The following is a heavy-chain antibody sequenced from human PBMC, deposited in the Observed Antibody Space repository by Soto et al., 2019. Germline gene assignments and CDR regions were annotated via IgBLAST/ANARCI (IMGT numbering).Heavy chain of an antibody. CDR3: ARPKGSEAAAGYYFDY. CDR1: GFTFSSYA. CDR2: ISYDGSNK. J-gene: IGHJ4*02. D-gene: IGHD6-13*01. V-gene: IGHV3-30-3*01. Sequence: QVQLVESGGGVVQPGRSLRLSCAASGFTFSSYAMHWVRQAPGKGLEWVAVISYDGSNKYYADSVKGRFTISRDNSKNTLYLQMNSLRAEDTAVYYCARPKGSEAAAGYYFDYWGQGTLVTVSS.